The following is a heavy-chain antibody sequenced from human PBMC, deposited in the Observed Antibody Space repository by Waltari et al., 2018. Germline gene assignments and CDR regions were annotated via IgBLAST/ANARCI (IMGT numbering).Heavy chain of an antibody. J-gene: IGHJ5*02. CDR3: ARARCSTSSCLFVSGFDP. V-gene: IGHV4-39*01. CDR2: IYYSGST. CDR1: SVLSNSRH. Sequence: QLHLQESGPGLVEPSGTLYLTCSVPSVLSNSRHWGWLRPPPGKGLEWRGNIYYSGSTYYSPSLDNRIAISVDTSRNQFFLSLTSVTAADTAVYYCARARCSTSSCLFVSGFDPWGQGILVTVSS. D-gene: IGHD6-13*01.